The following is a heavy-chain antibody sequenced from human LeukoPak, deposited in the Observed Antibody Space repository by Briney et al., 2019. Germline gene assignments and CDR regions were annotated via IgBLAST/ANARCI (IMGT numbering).Heavy chain of an antibody. CDR1: GYTFTSYD. D-gene: IGHD5-24*01. CDR2: MNPNSGNT. CDR3: ARLLRDGYNPYYYYYYSMDV. Sequence: SVRVSCKASGYTFTSYDINWVRQAPGQGLEGMGWMNPNSGNTVYAQKFQGRVTMTRNTSISTAYMELSSLRSEDTAVYYCARLLRDGYNPYYYYYYSMDVWGQGTTVTVSS. V-gene: IGHV1-8*01. J-gene: IGHJ6*02.